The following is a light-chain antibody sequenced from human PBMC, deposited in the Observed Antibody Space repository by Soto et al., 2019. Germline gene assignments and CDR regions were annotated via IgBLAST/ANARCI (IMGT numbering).Light chain of an antibody. CDR2: GAS. Sequence: EIVLSQSPGTLSLSPGERVTLSCRASQILSSSYLAWYQQKPGQAPRLLIYGASSRATDIPDRFSGSGSGADFTLTINRLEPEDFAVYFCQQYDSSPYTFARGTKLEIK. V-gene: IGKV3-20*01. CDR3: QQYDSSPYT. CDR1: QILSSSY. J-gene: IGKJ2*01.